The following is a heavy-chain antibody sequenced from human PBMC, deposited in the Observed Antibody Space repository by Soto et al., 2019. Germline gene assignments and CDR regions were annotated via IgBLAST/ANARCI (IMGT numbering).Heavy chain of an antibody. CDR2: IYYSGST. J-gene: IGHJ5*02. V-gene: IGHV4-31*03. CDR1: GGSISSGGYY. Sequence: SETLSLICTVSGGSISSGGYYWSWIRQHPGKGLEWIGYIYYSGSTYYNPSLKSRVTISVDTSKNQFSLKLSSVTAADTAVYYCARAVVVVSNWFDPWGQGTLVTVSS. CDR3: ARAVVVVSNWFDP. D-gene: IGHD2-15*01.